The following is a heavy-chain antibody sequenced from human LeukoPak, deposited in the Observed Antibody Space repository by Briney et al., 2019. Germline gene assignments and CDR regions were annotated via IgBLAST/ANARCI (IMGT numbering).Heavy chain of an antibody. CDR3: AREAAAGTFYFDY. D-gene: IGHD6-13*01. CDR1: GDSISNYY. J-gene: IGHJ4*02. V-gene: IGHV4-4*07. CDR2: FYTSGST. Sequence: SETLSLTCIVSGDSISNYYWSWIRQPAGKGLEWIGRFYTSGSTNYNPSLKSRVTMSVDTSKNQFSLKLTSVTAADTAVYYCAREAAAGTFYFDYWGQGTLVTVSS.